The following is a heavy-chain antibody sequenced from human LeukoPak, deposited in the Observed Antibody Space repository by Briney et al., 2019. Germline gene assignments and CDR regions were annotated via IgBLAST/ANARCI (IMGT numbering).Heavy chain of an antibody. Sequence: SQTLSLTCTVSGGSISSGSHYWSWIRQPAGKGLEWIGRIYTSGSTNYNPSLESRVTISVDTSRNQFSLKLSSVTAADTAVYYWARDGRLEGCGGDCYPDYWGQGTLVTVSS. V-gene: IGHV4-61*02. J-gene: IGHJ4*02. CDR3: ARDGRLEGCGGDCYPDY. CDR1: GGSISSGSHY. D-gene: IGHD2-21*01. CDR2: IYTSGST.